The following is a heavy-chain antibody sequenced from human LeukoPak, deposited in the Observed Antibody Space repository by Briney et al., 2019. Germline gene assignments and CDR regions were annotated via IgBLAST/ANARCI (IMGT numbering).Heavy chain of an antibody. CDR1: GFTLSTYG. CDR3: AKDLSSSWFEGLDN. V-gene: IGHV3-33*06. D-gene: IGHD6-13*01. J-gene: IGHJ4*02. CDR2: IWNDGSNK. Sequence: GGSLRLSCAASGFTLSTYGMYWVRQAPGKGLEWVAVIWNDGSNKHYADSVKGRFTISRDNSKNTLELQMNSLRAEDTAVYYCAKDLSSSWFEGLDNWGQGTLVTVSS.